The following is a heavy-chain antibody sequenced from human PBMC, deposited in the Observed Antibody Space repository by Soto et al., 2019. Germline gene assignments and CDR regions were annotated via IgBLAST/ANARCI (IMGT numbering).Heavy chain of an antibody. Sequence: GGSLRLSCSASGFTFSMHSMHWVRQTPGKALEYVSAISRDGRSTFYADSVKGRFTISRDNSKNTVYLQINALRAEDTAVYYCARDFSMVIVAPGYWGQGTLVTVSS. D-gene: IGHD5-12*01. V-gene: IGHV3-64*04. J-gene: IGHJ4*02. CDR1: GFTFSMHS. CDR2: ISRDGRST. CDR3: ARDFSMVIVAPGY.